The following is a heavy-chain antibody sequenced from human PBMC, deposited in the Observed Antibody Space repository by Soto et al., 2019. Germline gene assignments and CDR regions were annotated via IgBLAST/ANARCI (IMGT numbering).Heavy chain of an antibody. Sequence: GASVKVSCKASGYTFTSYGISWVRQAPGQGLEWMGWISAYNGNTNYAQKLQGRVTMTTDTSTSTAYMELRSLRSDDTAVYYCARFYVGTAMVSPFDYWGQGTLVTVSS. CDR2: ISAYNGNT. D-gene: IGHD5-18*01. J-gene: IGHJ4*02. V-gene: IGHV1-18*01. CDR1: GYTFTSYG. CDR3: ARFYVGTAMVSPFDY.